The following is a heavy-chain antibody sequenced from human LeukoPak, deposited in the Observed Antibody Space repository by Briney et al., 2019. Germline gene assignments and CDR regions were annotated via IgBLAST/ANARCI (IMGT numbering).Heavy chain of an antibody. CDR2: INSDGSPT. CDR3: ARGLEYCSRSSCYGAFDI. Sequence: GGSLRLSCAASGFTFSTYWMHWVRQAPGKGLVWVSRINSDGSPTTYADSVKGRFTISRDNAKNTLYLQMNSLRAEDTAVYYCARGLEYCSRSSCYGAFDIWGQGTMVTASS. V-gene: IGHV3-74*01. J-gene: IGHJ3*02. D-gene: IGHD2-2*01. CDR1: GFTFSTYW.